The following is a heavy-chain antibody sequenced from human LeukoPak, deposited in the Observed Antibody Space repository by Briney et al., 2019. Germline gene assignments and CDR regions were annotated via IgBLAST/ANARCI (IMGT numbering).Heavy chain of an antibody. D-gene: IGHD3-10*01. J-gene: IGHJ4*02. CDR1: RFTFSSYS. Sequence: GGSLRLSCAASRFTFSSYSMNWVRQAPGKGLEWVSSISSSSSYIYYADSVKGRFTISRDNAKNSLYLQMNSLRAEDTAVYYCARDPRRYSLVPGVMKEVDYWGQGTLVTVSS. CDR3: ARDPRRYSLVPGVMKEVDY. V-gene: IGHV3-21*01. CDR2: ISSSSSYI.